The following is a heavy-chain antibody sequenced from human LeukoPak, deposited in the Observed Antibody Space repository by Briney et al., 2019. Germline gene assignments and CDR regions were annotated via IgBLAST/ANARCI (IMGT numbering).Heavy chain of an antibody. Sequence: GRSLRLSCAASGFTFDDYAMHWVRQARGKGLEWVSGSSIGYADSVKGRFTISRDNAKNSLYLQMNSLRAEDTALYYCAKDIEEGASSFYYFDFWGQGTLVTVSS. CDR1: GFTFDDYA. CDR2: SSI. CDR3: AKDIEEGASSFYYFDF. V-gene: IGHV3-9*01. J-gene: IGHJ4*02.